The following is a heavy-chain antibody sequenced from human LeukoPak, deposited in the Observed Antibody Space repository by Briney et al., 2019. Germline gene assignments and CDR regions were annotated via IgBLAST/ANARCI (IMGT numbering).Heavy chain of an antibody. CDR1: GGSISSGGYY. Sequence: SQTLSLTCTVSGGSISSGGYYWSWLRQPPGKGLEWIGYIYHSGSTYYNPSLKSRVTISVDRSKNQFSLKLSSVTAADTAVYYCARHGHCSSTSCYLSDAFDIWGQGTMVTVSS. V-gene: IGHV4-30-2*01. CDR3: ARHGHCSSTSCYLSDAFDI. J-gene: IGHJ3*02. D-gene: IGHD2-2*01. CDR2: IYHSGST.